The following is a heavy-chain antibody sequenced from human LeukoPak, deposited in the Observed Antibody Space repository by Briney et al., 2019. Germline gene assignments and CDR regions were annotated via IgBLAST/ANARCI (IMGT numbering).Heavy chain of an antibody. V-gene: IGHV3-48*03. CDR1: GFTFSDYE. CDR2: ISAAGSTK. J-gene: IGHJ4*02. Sequence: PGRSLRLSCAASGFTFSDYEMNWVRRAPGKGLEWISYISAAGSTKYYAESVKGRFTISRDNAKDSLYLQMNSLRAEDTAVYFCARGGPARSWVYWGQGTLVTVSS. D-gene: IGHD2-2*01. CDR3: ARGGPARSWVY.